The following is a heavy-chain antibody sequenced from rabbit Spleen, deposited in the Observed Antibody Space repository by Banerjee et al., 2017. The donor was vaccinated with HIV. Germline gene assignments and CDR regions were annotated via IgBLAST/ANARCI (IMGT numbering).Heavy chain of an antibody. CDR2: IYAGSSGIS. Sequence: PEGAMSDKRRAGGVCFTRGSAMYWKNKAPGKGLEWIACIYAGSSGISSTATWAKGPFSNSSTAASSAALEMTSLTAADTATYFCARDLAGGLWWNFGLWGQGTLVTVS. J-gene: IGHJ6*01. CDR1: GVCFTRGSA. V-gene: IGHV1S45*01. D-gene: IGHD2-1*01. CDR3: ARDLAGGLWWNFGL.